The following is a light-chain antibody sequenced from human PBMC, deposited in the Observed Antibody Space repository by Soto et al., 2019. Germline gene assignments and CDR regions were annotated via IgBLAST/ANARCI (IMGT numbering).Light chain of an antibody. J-gene: IGKJ2*01. Sequence: DIVMTQSPDSLAVSLGERATINCKSSQSLLYSSNNKNYLAWYQQKPGQPPKLLIYWASTRESGVPDRFSGRGSGTDFTLAISSLQAEDVAVYYCQQYYSTPQNFGQGTKLEIK. CDR3: QQYYSTPQN. CDR1: QSLLYSSNNKNY. V-gene: IGKV4-1*01. CDR2: WAS.